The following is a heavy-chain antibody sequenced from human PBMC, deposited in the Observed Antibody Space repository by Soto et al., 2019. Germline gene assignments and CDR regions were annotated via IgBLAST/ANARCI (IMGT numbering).Heavy chain of an antibody. CDR2: ISYDGSDK. V-gene: IGHV3-30*18. CDR3: VKGLKARGFVITGDGF. D-gene: IGHD3-10*01. CDR1: GFTFSSYD. Sequence: QVQLVESGGGVVQPGRSLRLSCAASGFTFSSYDMHWVRQAPGEGLDWVAVISYDGSDKNHAESVKGRFTISRDNAKNTLYLQMNGLRPEDTAVYFCVKGLKARGFVITGDGFWGQGTLVTVSS. J-gene: IGHJ4*02.